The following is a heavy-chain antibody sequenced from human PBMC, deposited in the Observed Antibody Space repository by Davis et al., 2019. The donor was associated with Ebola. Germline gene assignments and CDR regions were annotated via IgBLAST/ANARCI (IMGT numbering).Heavy chain of an antibody. CDR2: YYYTGST. D-gene: IGHD3-22*01. CDR3: ARAGVSSGYYYEYFQH. V-gene: IGHV4-30-4*07. CDR1: GGFVSSGGYS. J-gene: IGHJ1*01. Sequence: MPSETLSLTCAVSGGFVSSGGYSWSWIRQPPGKGLEWIGYYYYTGSTYYSPSLKSRVTISVDTSKNQFSLKLTSVTAADTAVYYCARAGVSSGYYYEYFQHWGQGTLVTVSS.